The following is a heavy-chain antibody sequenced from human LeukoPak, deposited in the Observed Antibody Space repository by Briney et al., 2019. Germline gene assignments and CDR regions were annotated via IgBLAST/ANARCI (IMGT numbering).Heavy chain of an antibody. Sequence: PGGSLRLSCAASGFTFISYSMNWVRQAPGDGLEWVSSISSSSSYIYYAGSVKGRFTISRDKAKNSLYLQMNSLRAEDTAVYYWASGAARINYYYYYMDVWGKGTTVTVSS. D-gene: IGHD6-6*01. CDR3: ASGAARINYYYYYMDV. J-gene: IGHJ6*03. CDR2: ISSSSSYI. CDR1: GFTFISYS. V-gene: IGHV3-21*01.